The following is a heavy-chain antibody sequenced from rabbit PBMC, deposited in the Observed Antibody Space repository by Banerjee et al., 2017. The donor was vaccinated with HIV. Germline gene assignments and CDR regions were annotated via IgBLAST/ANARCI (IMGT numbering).Heavy chain of an antibody. Sequence: QLLEESGGDLVKPGASLTLTCSASGFSFSSSYYMYWVRQAPGKGLEWIACIYAGSSGSTYYASWAKGRFTISKTSSTTVTLQMTSLTAADTATYFCARTGITDYTYFNLWGPGTLVTVS. V-gene: IGHV1S40*01. CDR1: GFSFSSSYY. CDR3: ARTGITDYTYFNL. CDR2: IYAGSSGST. J-gene: IGHJ4*01. D-gene: IGHD8-1*01.